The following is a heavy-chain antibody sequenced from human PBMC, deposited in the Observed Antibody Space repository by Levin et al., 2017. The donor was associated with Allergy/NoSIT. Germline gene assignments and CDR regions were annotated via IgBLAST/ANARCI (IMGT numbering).Heavy chain of an antibody. CDR3: ARHASGFSYGYILDY. D-gene: IGHD5-18*01. CDR2: IYPADSDT. V-gene: IGHV5-51*01. J-gene: IGHJ4*02. CDR1: GYIFSNYW. Sequence: ASVKVSCKFSGYIFSNYWIGWVRQMPGKGLEWMGIIYPADSDTRYSPSFQGQVTISADKSINTAYLQWSSLKASDTAIYYCARHASGFSYGYILDYWGQGTLVTVSS.